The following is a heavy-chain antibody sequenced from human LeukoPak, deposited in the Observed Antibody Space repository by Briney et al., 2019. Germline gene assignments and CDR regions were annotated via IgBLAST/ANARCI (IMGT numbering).Heavy chain of an antibody. Sequence: PGGSLRLSCAASGFTFSSYAMSWVRQAPGKGLQWVSAISENGDGRYYADSVKGRFTISRDNSKNMLYLQMNSLRAEDTALYYCTKDWSASYWGQGTLVTVSS. CDR2: ISENGDGR. CDR3: TKDWSASY. V-gene: IGHV3-23*01. J-gene: IGHJ4*02. CDR1: GFTFSSYA.